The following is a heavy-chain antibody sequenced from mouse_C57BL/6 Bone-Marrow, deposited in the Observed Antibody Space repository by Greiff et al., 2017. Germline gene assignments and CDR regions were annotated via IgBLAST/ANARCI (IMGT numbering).Heavy chain of an antibody. CDR2: IYPGNSDT. CDR3: TRREDYDVGAWFAY. V-gene: IGHV1-5*01. J-gene: IGHJ3*01. D-gene: IGHD2-4*01. CDR1: GYTFTSYW. Sequence: EVQLQQSGTVLARPGASVKMSCKTSGYTFTSYWMHWVKQRPGQGLEWIGAIYPGNSDTSYNQKFKGKAKLTAVTSASTAYMELSSLTNEDSAVYYCTRREDYDVGAWFAYWGQGTLVTVSA.